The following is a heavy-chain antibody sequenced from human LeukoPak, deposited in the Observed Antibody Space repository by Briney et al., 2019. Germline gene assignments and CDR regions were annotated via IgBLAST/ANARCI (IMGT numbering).Heavy chain of an antibody. D-gene: IGHD2-8*01. V-gene: IGHV3-30*18. CDR2: ISYDGSNK. CDR1: GFTFSSYG. Sequence: GRSLRLSCAASGFTFSSYGMHWVRQAPGKGLEWVAVISYDGSNKYYADSVKGRFTISRDNCKNTLYLQMNSLRAEDTAVYYCAKGEYCTNGVCYLYYFDYWGQGTLVTVSS. J-gene: IGHJ4*02. CDR3: AKGEYCTNGVCYLYYFDY.